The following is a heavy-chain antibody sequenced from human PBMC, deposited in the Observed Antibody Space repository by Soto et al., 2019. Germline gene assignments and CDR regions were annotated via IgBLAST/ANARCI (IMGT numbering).Heavy chain of an antibody. V-gene: IGHV1-3*01. D-gene: IGHD2-15*01. CDR2: INAGNGNT. CDR3: ARILGYCSGGRCDY. CDR1: GYTFTSYA. J-gene: IGHJ4*02. Sequence: QVQLVQSGAEVKKPGASVKVSCKASGYTFTSYAMHWVRQAPGQRLEWMGWINAGNGNTKYSQKFQGRVTITRDTSASTAYMELSSLRSEDTALYYCARILGYCSGGRCDYWGQGTLVTVSS.